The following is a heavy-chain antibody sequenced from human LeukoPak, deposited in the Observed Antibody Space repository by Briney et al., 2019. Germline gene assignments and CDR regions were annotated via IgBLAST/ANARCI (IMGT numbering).Heavy chain of an antibody. CDR2: AGWAGGTT. CDR3: AKELDTMFFDY. CDR1: GFYFDRYT. V-gene: IGHV3-43*01. J-gene: IGHJ4*02. D-gene: IGHD3-10*02. Sequence: PGGSLRLSCATSGFYFDRYTIHWVRHAPGKGLEWVSLAGWAGGTTFYSDSVRGRFTISRDSGRKSVYLQMNSLTTDDTAFYFCAKELDTMFFDYWGQGALVTVSS.